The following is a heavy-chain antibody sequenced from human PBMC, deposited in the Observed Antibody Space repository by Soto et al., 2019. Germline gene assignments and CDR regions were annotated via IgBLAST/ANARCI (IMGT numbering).Heavy chain of an antibody. Sequence: ASVKVSCKASGYTFTNNVIHWLRQAPGQTLEWMGWIHTAKGNTKYSQKFEARVTLTRDTAAGTAYMELNSLRSDDTAVYYCARDPIWTYTWNYARLNYLDPWGQGTLVTVSS. J-gene: IGHJ5*02. V-gene: IGHV1-3*04. CDR2: IHTAKGNT. CDR3: ARDPIWTYTWNYARLNYLDP. D-gene: IGHD1-7*01. CDR1: GYTFTNNV.